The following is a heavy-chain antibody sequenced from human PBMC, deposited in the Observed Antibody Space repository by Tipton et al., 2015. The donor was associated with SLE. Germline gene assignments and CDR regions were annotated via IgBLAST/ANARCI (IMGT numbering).Heavy chain of an antibody. J-gene: IGHJ5*02. D-gene: IGHD1-1*01. Sequence: TLSLTCTVSGGSISSYYWSWIRQPPGKGLEWIGYIYYSGCTNYNPSLKSRVTISVDTSKNQFSLMLTSVTAADTAVYYCARHGAVLGWFDPWGQGPLVTVSS. CDR1: GGSISSYY. V-gene: IGHV4-59*08. CDR3: ARHGAVLGWFDP. CDR2: IYYSGCT.